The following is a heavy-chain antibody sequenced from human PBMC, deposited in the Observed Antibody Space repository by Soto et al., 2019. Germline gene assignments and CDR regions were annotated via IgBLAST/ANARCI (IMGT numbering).Heavy chain of an antibody. V-gene: IGHV1-69*13. J-gene: IGHJ4*02. Sequence: SVKVSCKASGGTFSSYAISWVRQAPGQGLEWMGGIIPIFGTANYAQKFQCRVTITADESTSTAYMELSSLRSEYTAVYYCARDKPSRQPWLPHYWGQGTLVTVP. CDR1: GGTFSSYA. D-gene: IGHD3-22*01. CDR3: ARDKPSRQPWLPHY. CDR2: IIPIFGTA.